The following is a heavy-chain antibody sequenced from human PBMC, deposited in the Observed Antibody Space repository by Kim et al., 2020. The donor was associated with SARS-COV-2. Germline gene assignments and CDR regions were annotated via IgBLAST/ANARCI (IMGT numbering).Heavy chain of an antibody. Sequence: GGSLRLSCAASGFTFSSYGMHWVRQAPGKGLEWVAVIWYDGSNKYYADSVKGRFTISRDNSKNTLYLQMNSLRAEDTAVYYCAKDLGDDYGDYAGSRGHYYGMDVWGQGTTVTVSS. CDR2: IWYDGSNK. CDR3: AKDLGDDYGDYAGSRGHYYGMDV. D-gene: IGHD4-17*01. J-gene: IGHJ6*02. CDR1: GFTFSSYG. V-gene: IGHV3-33*06.